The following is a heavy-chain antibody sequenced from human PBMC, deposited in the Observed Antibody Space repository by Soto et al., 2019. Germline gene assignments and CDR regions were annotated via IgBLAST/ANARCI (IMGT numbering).Heavy chain of an antibody. V-gene: IGHV1-69*13. D-gene: IGHD3-3*01. CDR1: GGTFSSSA. CDR3: ARSSGGVFGIIIEGSNWMVP. J-gene: IGHJ5*02. Sequence: SVKVYWKASGGTFSSSAISWVRQAPGQGLEWMGGIIPIFGTANYAQKFQGRVTITADESTSTAYMELSSLRSEDTAVYYCARSSGGVFGIIIEGSNWMVP. CDR2: IIPIFGTA.